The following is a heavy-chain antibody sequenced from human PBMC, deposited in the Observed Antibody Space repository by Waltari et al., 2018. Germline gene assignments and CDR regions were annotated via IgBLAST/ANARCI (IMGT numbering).Heavy chain of an antibody. CDR3: AFDSSGYTGWDY. V-gene: IGHV4-34*01. Sequence: QVQLQQWGAGLLKPSETLSLTCAVYGGSFSGYYWSWIRQPPGKGLAWIGEINHSGSTNYNPSLKSRVTISVDTSKNQFSLKLSSVTAADTAVYYCAFDSSGYTGWDYWGQGTLVTVSS. CDR1: GGSFSGYY. J-gene: IGHJ4*02. CDR2: INHSGST. D-gene: IGHD3-22*01.